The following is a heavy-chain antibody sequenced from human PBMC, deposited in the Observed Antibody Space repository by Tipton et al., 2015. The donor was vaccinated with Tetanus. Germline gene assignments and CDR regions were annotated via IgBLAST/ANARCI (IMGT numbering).Heavy chain of an antibody. CDR1: GVSIKGGGFY. Sequence: TLSLTCSVSGVSIKGGGFYWTWIRQPPGKGLEWLGYIYSPGTTSYPPSLRGRATISFDSVKNHFSLSLSSVTAADTAMYYCARDGGNYCYYGMNDWGQGGAVTVSS. V-gene: IGHV4-31*03. J-gene: IGHJ6*02. CDR2: IYSPGTT. CDR3: ARDGGNYCYYGMND.